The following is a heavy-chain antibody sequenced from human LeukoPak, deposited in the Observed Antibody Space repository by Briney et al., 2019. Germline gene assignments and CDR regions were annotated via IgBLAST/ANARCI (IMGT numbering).Heavy chain of an antibody. J-gene: IGHJ5*02. Sequence: ASVKVSCKASGYTFTGYYMHWVRQAPGQGLEWMGWINPNSGGTNYAQKFQGRVTMTRDTPISTAYMELSRLRSDDTAVYYCAREVDFWSGYYQNWFDPWGQGTLVTVSS. D-gene: IGHD3-3*01. CDR1: GYTFTGYY. CDR3: AREVDFWSGYYQNWFDP. V-gene: IGHV1-2*02. CDR2: INPNSGGT.